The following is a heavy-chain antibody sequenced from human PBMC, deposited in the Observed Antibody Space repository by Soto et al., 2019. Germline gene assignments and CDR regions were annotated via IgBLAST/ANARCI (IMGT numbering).Heavy chain of an antibody. CDR3: AKDGCTTTSCRYYYYYMDV. J-gene: IGHJ6*03. CDR1: GFIFRNYA. CDR2: ISGSGGTT. V-gene: IGHV3-23*01. D-gene: IGHD2-2*01. Sequence: GGSLRLSCAASGFIFRNYAMNLVRQAPGKGLEWVSAISGSGGTTYYADSVKGRFTISRDNSKNTLYLQMNSLRAEDTAVYYCAKDGCTTTSCRYYYYYMDVWGKGTTVTVSS.